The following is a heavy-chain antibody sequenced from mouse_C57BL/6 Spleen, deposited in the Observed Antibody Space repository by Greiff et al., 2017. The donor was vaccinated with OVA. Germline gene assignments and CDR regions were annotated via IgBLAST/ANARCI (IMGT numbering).Heavy chain of an antibody. V-gene: IGHV2-9-1*01. Sequence: QVQLQQSGPGLVAPSQRLSITCTVSGFSLTSYAISWVRQPPGKGLEWLGVIWTGGGTNYNSALKSRLSISKDNSKSQVFLKMNSLQTDDTARYYCARNGGVLRSGYVEGWGTGTTVTVSS. J-gene: IGHJ1*03. D-gene: IGHD1-1*01. CDR2: IWTGGGT. CDR3: ARNGGVLRSGYVEG. CDR1: GFSLTSYA.